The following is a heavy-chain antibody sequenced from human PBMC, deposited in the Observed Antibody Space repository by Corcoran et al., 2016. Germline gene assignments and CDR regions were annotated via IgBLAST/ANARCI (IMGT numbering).Heavy chain of an antibody. D-gene: IGHD3-16*01. CDR2: IKEDGTER. CDR3: ARDPLRRYDY. J-gene: IGHJ4*02. V-gene: IGHV3-7*01. Sequence: EVQLVESGGGLVQPGGSLRLSCVASGFTFGSYWMAWVRQAPGKGLEWVATIKEDGTERYYVDSVKGRFTISRDSAKDSMFLQMNRLRAEDTALYYCARDPLRRYDYWGQGILVIVSS. CDR1: GFTFGSYW.